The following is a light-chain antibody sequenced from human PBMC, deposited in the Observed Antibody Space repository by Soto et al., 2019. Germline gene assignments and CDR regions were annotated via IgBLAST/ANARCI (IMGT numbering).Light chain of an antibody. J-gene: IGKJ2*01. CDR1: QSVGTS. V-gene: IGKV3-15*01. CDR3: QQYNNWPPYT. Sequence: EIVMTQSPATLSVSPGERATLSCRASQSVGTSVAWYQQKPGQAPRLLIYTASSRATGVPARFSASGSGTDFILAISSLQSEDLAIYHCQQYNNWPPYTFGQGTKLEIK. CDR2: TAS.